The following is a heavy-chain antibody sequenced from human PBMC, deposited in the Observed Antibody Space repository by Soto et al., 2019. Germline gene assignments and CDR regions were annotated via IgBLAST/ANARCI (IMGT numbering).Heavy chain of an antibody. CDR1: GGSISSYY. V-gene: IGHV4-59*01. CDR3: ARTDSSSWSTAFDY. CDR2: IYNSGST. Sequence: SETLSLTCTVSGGSISSYYCSWIRQPQGNGLKCIGYIYNSGSTNYNPSLKSRVTRPVDTSKNQFSLKLSSVTAADTAVYYCARTDSSSWSTAFDYWGQGPL. D-gene: IGHD6-13*01. J-gene: IGHJ4*02.